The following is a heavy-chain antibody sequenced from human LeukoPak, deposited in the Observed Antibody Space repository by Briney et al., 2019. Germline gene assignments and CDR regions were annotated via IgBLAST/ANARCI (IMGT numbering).Heavy chain of an antibody. J-gene: IGHJ5*02. D-gene: IGHD3-22*01. CDR2: ISASGGST. V-gene: IGHV3-23*01. Sequence: GGSLRLSCAASGFTFGSYAMTWVRQAPGEGLEWVSGISASGGSTYYADSVKGRFTISRDNSKNTLYLHMNSLRAEDTAVYYCAEGLEDLHDSTGYYSNWFDPWGQGALVTVSS. CDR3: AEGLEDLHDSTGYYSNWFDP. CDR1: GFTFGSYA.